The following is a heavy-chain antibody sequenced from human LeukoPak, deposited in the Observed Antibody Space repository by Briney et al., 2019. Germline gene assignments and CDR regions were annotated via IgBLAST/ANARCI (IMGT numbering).Heavy chain of an antibody. CDR1: GFVVSSNY. V-gene: IGHV3-53*01. CDR2: IYSGGSR. D-gene: IGHD3-22*01. CDR3: ARVLGYDSIGYHSDYMDV. J-gene: IGHJ6*03. Sequence: GGSLRLSGAASGFVVSSNYTTWVRQAPGKGLEWVSVIYSGGSRYDADSVKGRFTISRANSKNTVYIQMNSLRAEDTAVYYCARVLGYDSIGYHSDYMDVWGKGTTVTVSS.